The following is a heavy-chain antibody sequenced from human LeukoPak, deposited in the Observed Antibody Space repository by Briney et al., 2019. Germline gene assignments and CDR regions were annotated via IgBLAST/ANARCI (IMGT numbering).Heavy chain of an antibody. Sequence: GESLKISCKGSGYSFTSYWIGWVRQMPGKGLEWMGIIYPGDSDTRYSPSFQGQVTISADKSISTAYLQWSSLKASDTAMYYCARTELGFFDGSPAGGFDYWGQGTLVTVSS. CDR2: IYPGDSDT. V-gene: IGHV5-51*01. D-gene: IGHD3/OR15-3a*01. CDR3: ARTELGFFDGSPAGGFDY. J-gene: IGHJ4*02. CDR1: GYSFTSYW.